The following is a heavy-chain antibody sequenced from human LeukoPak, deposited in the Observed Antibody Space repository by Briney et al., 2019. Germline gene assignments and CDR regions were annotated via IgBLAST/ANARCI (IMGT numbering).Heavy chain of an antibody. Sequence: NPGGSLRLSCTSSGFIFGSHWMNWVRQAPGKGPEWVANIKYDGSEQYYVDSVKGRFSISRDNTKNLLYLQMNSLRVEDTAVYYCARDYGWSFANWGQGTLVTVSS. V-gene: IGHV3-7*03. CDR2: IKYDGSEQ. J-gene: IGHJ4*02. D-gene: IGHD3-10*01. CDR3: ARDYGWSFAN. CDR1: GFIFGSHW.